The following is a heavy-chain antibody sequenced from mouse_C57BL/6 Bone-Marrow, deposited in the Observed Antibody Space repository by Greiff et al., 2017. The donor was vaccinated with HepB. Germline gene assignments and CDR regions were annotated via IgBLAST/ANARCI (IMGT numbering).Heavy chain of an antibody. J-gene: IGHJ2*01. Sequence: QVHVKQPGTELVKPGASVKLSCKASGYTFTSYWMHWVKQRPGQGLEWIGNINPSNGGTNYNEKFKSKATLTVDKSSSTAYMQLSSLTSEDSAVYYCARCDYDGGYFDYWGQGTTLTVSS. CDR2: INPSNGGT. V-gene: IGHV1-53*01. D-gene: IGHD2-4*01. CDR3: ARCDYDGGYFDY. CDR1: GYTFTSYW.